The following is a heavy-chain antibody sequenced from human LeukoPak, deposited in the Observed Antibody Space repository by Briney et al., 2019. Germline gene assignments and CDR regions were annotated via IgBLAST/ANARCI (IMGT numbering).Heavy chain of an antibody. D-gene: IGHD1-26*01. CDR2: ISSSSSYI. V-gene: IGHV3-21*01. CDR3: AARRIVGASSSDY. CDR1: GFTFSSYS. J-gene: IGHJ4*02. Sequence: GGSLRLSCAASGFTFSSYSMNWVRQAPGKGLEWVSSISSSSSYIYYADSVKGRFTISRDNAKNSLYLQMNSLRAEDTAVYYCAARRIVGASSSDYWGQGTLVTVSS.